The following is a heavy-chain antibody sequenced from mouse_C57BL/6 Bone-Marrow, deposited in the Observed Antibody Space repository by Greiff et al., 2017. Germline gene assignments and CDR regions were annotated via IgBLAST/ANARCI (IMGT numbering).Heavy chain of an antibody. Sequence: QVQLKQPGAELVKPEASVKMSCKASGYTFTSYWITWVKQRPGQGLEWIGDIYPGSGSTNYNEKFKSKATLTVDTSSSTAYMQLSSLTTEDSAVYYCGRRAYDYYTFGYWGTGTLVTVSA. J-gene: IGHJ3*01. CDR2: IYPGSGST. V-gene: IGHV1-55*01. CDR3: GRRAYDYYTFGY. D-gene: IGHD1-1*01. CDR1: GYTFTSYW.